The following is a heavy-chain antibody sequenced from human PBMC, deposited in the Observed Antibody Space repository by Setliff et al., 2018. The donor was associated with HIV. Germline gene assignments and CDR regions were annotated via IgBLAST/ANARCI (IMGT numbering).Heavy chain of an antibody. Sequence: PSETLSLTCTVSGGSLSSYYWSWIRQPPGKGLEWIGYIYYGGSTNYNPSLKSRVTISVDTSKNQFSLKLSSVTAAYTAVYYCARVGLGTGYSSGWYPPLYYFDYWGQGTLVTVSS. V-gene: IGHV4-59*01. CDR1: GGSLSSYY. CDR3: ARVGLGTGYSSGWYPPLYYFDY. CDR2: IYYGGST. J-gene: IGHJ4*02. D-gene: IGHD6-19*01.